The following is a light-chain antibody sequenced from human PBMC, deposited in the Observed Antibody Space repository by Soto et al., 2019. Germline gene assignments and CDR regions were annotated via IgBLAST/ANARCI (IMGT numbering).Light chain of an antibody. CDR1: QDITYW. CDR3: QQAHSFPLT. Sequence: DIQMTQSPSSVSASVGDRVTITCRASQDITYWLAWYQQTPGKVPKVLIYDASSLQGGVPSRFSGSGSGTDFTLTISSLQPEDSATYYGQQAHSFPLTFGGGTKVEIK. J-gene: IGKJ4*01. V-gene: IGKV1D-12*01. CDR2: DAS.